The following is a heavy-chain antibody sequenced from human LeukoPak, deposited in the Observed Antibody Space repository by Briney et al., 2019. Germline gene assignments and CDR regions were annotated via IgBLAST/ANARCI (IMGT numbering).Heavy chain of an antibody. CDR3: ARDGRYSYGPA. D-gene: IGHD5-18*01. Sequence: GGSLRLSCAASGFTLSSYWMHWVRQAPGKGLVWVSRINSDGSSTSYADSVKGRFTISRDNAKNTLYLQMNSLRAEDTAVYYCARDGRYSYGPAWGQGTLVTVSS. CDR1: GFTLSSYW. J-gene: IGHJ5*02. CDR2: INSDGSST. V-gene: IGHV3-74*01.